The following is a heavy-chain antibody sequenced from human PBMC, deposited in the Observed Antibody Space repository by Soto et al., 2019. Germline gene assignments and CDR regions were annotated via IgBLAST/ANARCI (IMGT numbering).Heavy chain of an antibody. CDR1: GFTFGDYA. V-gene: IGHV3-49*03. J-gene: IGHJ4*02. Sequence: GGSLRLSCTASGFTFGDYAMNWFRQAPGKGLEWIGFIKSRAYGGTTEYAASVKGRFTISRDDSKSIAYLQMNSLKTEDTALYYCARRPSRYCSSTTCYASDYWGQGTQVTVSS. CDR2: IKSRAYGGTT. CDR3: ARRPSRYCSSTTCYASDY. D-gene: IGHD2-2*01.